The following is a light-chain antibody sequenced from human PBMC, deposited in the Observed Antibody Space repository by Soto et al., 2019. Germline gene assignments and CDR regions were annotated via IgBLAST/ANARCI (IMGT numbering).Light chain of an antibody. CDR2: AAS. V-gene: IGKV1-39*01. CDR1: QSISSY. Sequence: DIQMTQSPSSLSASVGDRVTITCRASQSISSYLNWYQQKPGKAPKLLIYAASTLQSGVPSRFSGSGSGTDFTLTISCLQSEDFATYYCQQYYSYPQTFGQGTRLEIK. J-gene: IGKJ5*01. CDR3: QQYYSYPQT.